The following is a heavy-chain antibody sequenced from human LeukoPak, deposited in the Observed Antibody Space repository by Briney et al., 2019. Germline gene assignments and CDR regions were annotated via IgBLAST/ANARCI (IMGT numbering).Heavy chain of an antibody. CDR2: MNPNSGNT. V-gene: IGHV1-8*03. CDR3: ARGDNYYGSGSYLYY. Sequence: ASVKVSCKASGYTFTSYGINWVRQATGQGLEWMGWMNPNSGNTGYAQKFQGRVTITRNTSISTAYMELSSLRSDDTAVYYCARGDNYYGSGSYLYYWGQGTLVTVSS. J-gene: IGHJ4*02. CDR1: GYTFTSYG. D-gene: IGHD3-10*01.